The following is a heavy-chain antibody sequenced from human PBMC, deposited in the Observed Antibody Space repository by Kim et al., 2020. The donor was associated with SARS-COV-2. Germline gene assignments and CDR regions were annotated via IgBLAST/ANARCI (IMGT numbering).Heavy chain of an antibody. CDR3: ASLDQTSHLIIDY. J-gene: IGHJ4*02. Sequence: AQKFQGRVTMTRDTSISTAYMELSRLRSDDTAVYYCASLDQTSHLIIDYWGQGTLVTVSS. V-gene: IGHV1-2*02. D-gene: IGHD2-2*01.